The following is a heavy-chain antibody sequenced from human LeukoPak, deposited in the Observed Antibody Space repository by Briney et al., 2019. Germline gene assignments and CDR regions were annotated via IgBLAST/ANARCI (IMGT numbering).Heavy chain of an antibody. CDR1: GFSFTNCG. CDR2: LRYDGTDK. D-gene: IGHD1-1*01. CDR3: AKAHGAWNHNFEY. Sequence: GGSLRLSCVASGFSFTNCGMHWVRQVPGKGLEGVAFLRYDGTDKFYTDSMKGRFTISRDTSKNTLYLQVNGLTPEDTAVYYCAKAHGAWNHNFEYWGQGTLATVSS. J-gene: IGHJ4*02. V-gene: IGHV3-30*02.